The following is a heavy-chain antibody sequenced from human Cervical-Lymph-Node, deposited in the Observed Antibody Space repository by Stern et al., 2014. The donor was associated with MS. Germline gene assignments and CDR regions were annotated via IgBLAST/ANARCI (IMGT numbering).Heavy chain of an antibody. CDR3: ARGMPFDY. Sequence: EVQLLESGENLVQPGESLRLSCAASGFTFSTYWMSWVRQAPGKGLEWVANIKEDGSEKHYVDSVKGRFTISRDNAKKSLYLQMNSLRAEDTAMYYCARGMPFDYWGQGTLVTVSS. D-gene: IGHD2-2*01. J-gene: IGHJ4*02. CDR2: IKEDGSEK. CDR1: GFTFSTYW. V-gene: IGHV3-7*01.